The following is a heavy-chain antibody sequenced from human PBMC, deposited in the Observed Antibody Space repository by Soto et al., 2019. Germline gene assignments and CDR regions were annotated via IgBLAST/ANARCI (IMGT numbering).Heavy chain of an antibody. V-gene: IGHV3-72*01. CDR1: GFTFSDHY. J-gene: IGHJ6*02. CDR3: VRGHIGATIAYYYYYGMDV. CDR2: TRNKPDSYTT. D-gene: IGHD5-12*01. Sequence: EVQLVESGGGLVQPGGSLRLSCAASGFTFSDHYMDWVRQAPGKGLEWVGRTRNKPDSYTTEYAASVKGRFTISRDDSMNSLYLQMNSLKNEDTAVYYCVRGHIGATIAYYYYYGMDVWGQGTTVTVSS.